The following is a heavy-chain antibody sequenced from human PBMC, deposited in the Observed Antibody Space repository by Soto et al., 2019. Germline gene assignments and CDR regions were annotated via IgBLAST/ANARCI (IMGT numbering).Heavy chain of an antibody. J-gene: IGHJ4*02. V-gene: IGHV3-9*01. CDR2: ISWNSGSI. CDR1: GFTFDDYA. CDR3: AKEANWNYGPYFDY. Sequence: GGSLRLSCAASGFTFDDYAMHWVRQAPGKGLEWVSGISWNSGSIGYADSVKGRFTISRDNAKNSLYLQMNSLRAEDTALYYCAKEANWNYGPYFDYWGQGTLVTVSS. D-gene: IGHD1-7*01.